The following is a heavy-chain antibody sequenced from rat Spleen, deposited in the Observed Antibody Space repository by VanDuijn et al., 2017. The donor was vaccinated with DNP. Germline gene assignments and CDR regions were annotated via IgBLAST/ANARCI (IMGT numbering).Heavy chain of an antibody. Sequence: EVQLVESGGGLVQPGRSMKLSCAASGFTFSDYYMAWVRQAPTKGLEWVASISTGGGNIYYRDSVKGRFTISRDNAKNTLYLQINSLRSEDTATYYCARATYYYSSWAMDAWGQGTSVTVSS. V-gene: IGHV5-25*01. J-gene: IGHJ4*01. CDR3: ARATYYYSSWAMDA. CDR1: GFTFSDYY. D-gene: IGHD1-2*01. CDR2: ISTGGGNI.